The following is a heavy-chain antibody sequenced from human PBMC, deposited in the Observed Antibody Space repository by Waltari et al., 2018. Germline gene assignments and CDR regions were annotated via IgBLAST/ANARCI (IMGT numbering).Heavy chain of an antibody. Sequence: VQLVESGGGLVKPGGSLRLSCAASGFTFSDYYMSWIRQAPGKGLEWVANIKQDGSEKYYVDSVKGRFTISRDNAKNSLYLQMNSLRAEDTAVYYCARDWGSSGWPYDYWGQGTLVTVSS. CDR3: ARDWGSSGWPYDY. CDR2: IKQDGSEK. J-gene: IGHJ4*02. CDR1: GFTFSDYY. D-gene: IGHD6-19*01. V-gene: IGHV3-7*01.